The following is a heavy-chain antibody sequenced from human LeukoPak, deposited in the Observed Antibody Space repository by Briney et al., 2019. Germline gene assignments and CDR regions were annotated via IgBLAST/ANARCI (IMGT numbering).Heavy chain of an antibody. D-gene: IGHD1-7*01. J-gene: IGHJ4*02. CDR1: GYVFTTYH. Sequence: GTSVKVSCKASGYVFTTYHIDWVRQAPGQGLELVGWINPNTGGANHVQKFQGRVTMTRDTSIATAYMELSGLRSDDTALYFCATFTGTTAYWGQGTLVTVSS. CDR2: INPNTGGA. CDR3: ATFTGTTAY. V-gene: IGHV1-2*02.